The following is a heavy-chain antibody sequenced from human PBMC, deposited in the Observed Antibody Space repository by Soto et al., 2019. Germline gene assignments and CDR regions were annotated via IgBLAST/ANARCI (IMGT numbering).Heavy chain of an antibody. CDR2: ISGNGDTR. Sequence: EVHLLESGGGLVQPGGSLRLSCAASGFTFRNSDLSWVRQSPGKGLEWVSFISGNGDTRYYTDSVKGRFIISRDNSKNTLFLQMNILRAEDTAIYYCATLGYTRYFDFWGQGTLVSVSS. CDR3: ATLGYTRYFDF. CDR1: GFTFRNSD. J-gene: IGHJ4*02. D-gene: IGHD5-12*01. V-gene: IGHV3-23*01.